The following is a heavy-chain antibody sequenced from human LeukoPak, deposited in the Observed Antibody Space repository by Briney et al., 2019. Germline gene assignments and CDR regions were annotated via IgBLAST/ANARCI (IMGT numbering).Heavy chain of an antibody. CDR2: IDSDDGST. D-gene: IGHD2-15*01. CDR1: GFTFSRDW. J-gene: IGHJ3*02. V-gene: IGHV3-74*01. CDR3: LVILTEPTSPSPDGLDI. Sequence: GGSLRLSCAASGFTFSRDWMHWVRQVPGKGLVWVSRIDSDDGSTSYADSVKGRFAISRDNAKKTLYLQMNSLRVEDTAVYYCLVILTEPTSPSPDGLDIWGQGTMVTVSS.